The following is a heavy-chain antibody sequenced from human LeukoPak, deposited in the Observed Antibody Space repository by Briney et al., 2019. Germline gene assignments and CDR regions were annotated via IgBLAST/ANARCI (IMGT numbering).Heavy chain of an antibody. D-gene: IGHD3-3*01. Sequence: SETLSLTCTVSGGSISSYYWSWIRQPPGKGLGWIGYIYTSGSTNYNPSLKSRVTISVDTSKNQFSPKLSSVTAADTAVYYCARLGVENWFDPWGQGTLVTVSS. V-gene: IGHV4-4*08. CDR2: IYTSGST. CDR3: ARLGVENWFDP. CDR1: GGSISSYY. J-gene: IGHJ5*02.